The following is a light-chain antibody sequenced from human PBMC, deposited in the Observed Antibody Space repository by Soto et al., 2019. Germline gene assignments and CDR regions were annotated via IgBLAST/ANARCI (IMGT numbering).Light chain of an antibody. Sequence: DIPMTQSPSSLSASVGDRVTITCRASQSIASHLNWYQQKSGKAPKLLIYAASSLQSGVPSRFSGSGSGTDFSLTISSLQPEDFATYSCQHSHSTPLTFGGGTKVEIK. CDR3: QHSHSTPLT. V-gene: IGKV1-39*01. CDR1: QSIASH. CDR2: AAS. J-gene: IGKJ4*01.